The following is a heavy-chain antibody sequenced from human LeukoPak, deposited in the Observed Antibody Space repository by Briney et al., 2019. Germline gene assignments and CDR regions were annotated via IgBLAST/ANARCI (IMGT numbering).Heavy chain of an antibody. CDR2: IYYSGST. CDR3: ARQLGYCSSTSCYADKVDY. V-gene: IGHV4-39*01. CDR1: GGSIISSSYY. D-gene: IGHD2-2*01. Sequence: PLETLSLTCTVSGGSIISSSYYWGWIRQPPGKGLEWIGCIYYSGSTYYNPSLKSRVTISVDTSKNQFSLKLSSVTAADTAVYYCARQLGYCSSTSCYADKVDYWGQGTLVTVSS. J-gene: IGHJ4*02.